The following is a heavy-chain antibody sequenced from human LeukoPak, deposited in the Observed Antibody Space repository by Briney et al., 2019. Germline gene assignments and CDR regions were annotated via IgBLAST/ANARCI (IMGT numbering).Heavy chain of an antibody. Sequence: PGGSLRLSCAASGFTFSRYWMTWVRQAPGKGLQWVANIKDDGSEKYYVDSVKCRFTISRDNAKNTLYLQMSSLRAEDTAVYYCATSGYYHDSSGPGAFDSWGQGTMVTVSS. CDR3: ATSGYYHDSSGPGAFDS. J-gene: IGHJ3*02. CDR2: IKDDGSEK. D-gene: IGHD3-22*01. CDR1: GFTFSRYW. V-gene: IGHV3-7*01.